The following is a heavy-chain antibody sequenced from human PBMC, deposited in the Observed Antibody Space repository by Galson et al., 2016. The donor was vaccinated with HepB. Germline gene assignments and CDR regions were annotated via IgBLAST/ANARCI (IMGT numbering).Heavy chain of an antibody. Sequence: ETLPLTCTVSGDSLRGHFWTWIRQPAEKGLEWIARISGTGGSNYNPSLEGRVTMSVDTSRGQFSLRQTSVTAADTAIYYCARGRSGTSALDYWGQRILVTVSS. CDR3: ARGRSGTSALDY. V-gene: IGHV4-4*07. CDR2: ISGTGGS. D-gene: IGHD2-15*01. J-gene: IGHJ4*02. CDR1: GDSLRGHF.